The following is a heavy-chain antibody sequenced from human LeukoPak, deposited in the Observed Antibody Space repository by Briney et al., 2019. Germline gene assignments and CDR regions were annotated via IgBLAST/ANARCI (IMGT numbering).Heavy chain of an antibody. D-gene: IGHD2-15*01. CDR2: IRYDGSKK. CDR1: GFTFSNYC. CDR3: AKGKDYYLDY. J-gene: IGHJ4*02. Sequence: GGSLRLSCTASGFTFSNYCMHWVRQAPGKGLEWVAFIRYDGSKKYYADSVKGRITISRDNSKNTLYVQMNSLRAEDTAVYYCAKGKDYYLDYWGQGTLVTVSS. V-gene: IGHV3-30*02.